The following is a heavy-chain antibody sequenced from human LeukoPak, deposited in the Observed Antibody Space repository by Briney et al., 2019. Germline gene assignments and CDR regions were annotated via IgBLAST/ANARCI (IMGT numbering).Heavy chain of an antibody. CDR3: AREGYCSSTSCYDLDY. V-gene: IGHV1-2*02. CDR1: GYTFTGYY. Sequence: GASVKVSCKASGYTFTGYYVHWVRQAPGQGLEWMGWINPNSDGTNYAQKFQGRVTMTRDTSISTAYMELSRLRSDGTAVYYCAREGYCSSTSCYDLDYWGQGTLVTVSS. J-gene: IGHJ4*02. D-gene: IGHD2-2*01. CDR2: INPNSDGT.